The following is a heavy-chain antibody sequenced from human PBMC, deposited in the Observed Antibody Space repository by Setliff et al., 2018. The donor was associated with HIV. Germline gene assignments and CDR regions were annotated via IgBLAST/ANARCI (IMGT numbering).Heavy chain of an antibody. CDR2: INAGNGNT. Sequence: GASVKVSCKASGYTFTSYAMHWVRQAPGQRLEWMGWINAGNGNTKYSQKFQGRVTITRDTSASTAYMELSSLRSEDTAVYYCARGIRNYDFWSGYWEDHYFDSWGQGTLVTVSS. D-gene: IGHD3-3*01. V-gene: IGHV1-3*01. CDR3: ARGIRNYDFWSGYWEDHYFDS. J-gene: IGHJ4*02. CDR1: GYTFTSYA.